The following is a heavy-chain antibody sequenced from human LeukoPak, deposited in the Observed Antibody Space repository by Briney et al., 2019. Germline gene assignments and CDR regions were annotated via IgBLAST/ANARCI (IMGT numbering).Heavy chain of an antibody. Sequence: SETLSLTCTVSGGSISSYYWSWIRQPAGKGLGWIGRIYSSGSTNYNPSLKSRVTMSVDTSKNQFSLKLSSVTAADTAVYYCARGPQYCTSASCHQFDPWGQGTLVTVSS. V-gene: IGHV4-4*07. CDR3: ARGPQYCTSASCHQFDP. D-gene: IGHD2-2*01. J-gene: IGHJ5*02. CDR1: GGSISSYY. CDR2: IYSSGST.